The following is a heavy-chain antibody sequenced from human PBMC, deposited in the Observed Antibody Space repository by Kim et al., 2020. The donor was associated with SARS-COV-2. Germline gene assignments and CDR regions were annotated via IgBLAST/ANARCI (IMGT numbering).Heavy chain of an antibody. D-gene: IGHD6-19*01. Sequence: GGSLRLSCAASGFTFDDYAMHWVRQAPGKGLEWVSGISWNSGSIGYADSVKGRFTISRDNAKKSLYLQMNSLRAEDTALYYCAKDIGYSSGGIGYWGQGT. CDR2: ISWNSGSI. J-gene: IGHJ4*02. V-gene: IGHV3-9*01. CDR1: GFTFDDYA. CDR3: AKDIGYSSGGIGY.